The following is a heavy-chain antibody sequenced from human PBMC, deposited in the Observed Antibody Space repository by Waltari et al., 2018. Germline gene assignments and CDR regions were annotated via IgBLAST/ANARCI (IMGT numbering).Heavy chain of an antibody. V-gene: IGHV4-39*01. CDR2: MFNRCGT. D-gene: IGHD4-17*01. J-gene: IGHJ5*02. CDR3: ARHGYSGGWFDP. CDR1: GASISSSNYY. Sequence: QLQLQESGPGLVKPSETLPLTCSVSGASISSSNYYWGWIRQPPGKGLEWIGSMFNRCGTYYNPSLRSRVTISVDTSKNQFSLRLNSVTAADTAIYYCARHGYSGGWFDPWGQGTLVTVSS.